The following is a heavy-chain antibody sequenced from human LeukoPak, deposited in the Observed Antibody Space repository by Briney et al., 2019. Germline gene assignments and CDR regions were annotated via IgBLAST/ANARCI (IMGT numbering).Heavy chain of an antibody. Sequence: PGGSLRLSCAASGFTFSNYAMSWVRQAPGKGLEWVSAISSSSSTIYYADSVKGRFTISRDNAKNSLYLQMNSLRAEDTAVYYCARDPPPPTLAYCGGDCYPGDYWGQGTLVTVSS. CDR2: ISSSSSTI. D-gene: IGHD2-21*02. CDR1: GFTFSNYA. J-gene: IGHJ4*02. CDR3: ARDPPPPTLAYCGGDCYPGDY. V-gene: IGHV3-48*04.